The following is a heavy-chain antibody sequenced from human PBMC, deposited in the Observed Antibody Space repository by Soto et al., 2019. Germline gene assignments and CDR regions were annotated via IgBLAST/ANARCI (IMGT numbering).Heavy chain of an antibody. CDR3: ARADRTADGDTFGAFDI. CDR2: ISYEGSNK. CDR1: GFTFSSYA. V-gene: IGHV3-30-3*01. J-gene: IGHJ3*02. Sequence: QVQLVESGGGVVQPGRSLRLSCAASGFTFSSYAMHWVRQAPGKGLEWVAVISYEGSNKSYADSVKGRFTISRDNSKNTLELQMNSLRAEDTAAYYCARADRTADGDTFGAFDIWGQGTMVTVSS. D-gene: IGHD6-13*01.